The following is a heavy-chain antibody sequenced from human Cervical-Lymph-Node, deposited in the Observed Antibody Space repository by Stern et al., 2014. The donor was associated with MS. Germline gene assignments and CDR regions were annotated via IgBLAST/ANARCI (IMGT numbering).Heavy chain of an antibody. CDR3: TRAFYGSQFGY. CDR1: GYTFSSFA. V-gene: IGHV1-3*01. J-gene: IGHJ4*02. CDR2: IIVCRGET. D-gene: IGHD6-19*01. Sequence: QVQLVQSGAEVKKPGASVKVSCEASGYTFSSFAIHWVRQVPGQRLGWLGWIIVCRGETKYFQQFHERGPITRDTYANTAYMEMSSLRSEDTAVYYCTRAFYGSQFGYWGQGTLVTVSS.